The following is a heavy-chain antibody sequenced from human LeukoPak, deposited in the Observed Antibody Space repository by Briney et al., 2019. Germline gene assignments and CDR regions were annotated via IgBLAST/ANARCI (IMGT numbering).Heavy chain of an antibody. V-gene: IGHV3-30-3*01. J-gene: IGHJ3*02. D-gene: IGHD3-10*01. Sequence: PGGSLRLSCTASGFTFTGYAMHWVRQAPGKGLEWVAVISYDGSNKYYADSVKGRFTISRDKSKNTLYLQMNSLRAEDTAVYYCARVGSGSYYGAFDIWGQGTMVTVSS. CDR3: ARVGSGSYYGAFDI. CDR1: GFTFTGYA. CDR2: ISYDGSNK.